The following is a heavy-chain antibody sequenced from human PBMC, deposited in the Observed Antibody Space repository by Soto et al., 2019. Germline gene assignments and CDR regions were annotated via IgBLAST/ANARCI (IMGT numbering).Heavy chain of an antibody. V-gene: IGHV3-30*18. CDR1: GFTFSSYG. CDR2: ISYDGSNK. J-gene: IGHJ6*02. CDR3: AKDLREEQLPDYYYYYGMDV. D-gene: IGHD6-13*01. Sequence: VQLVESGGGLVQPGGSLRLSCAASGFTFSSYGMHWVRQAPGKGLEWVAVISYDGSNKYYADSVKGRFTISRDNSKNTLYLQMNSLRAEDTAVYYCAKDLREEQLPDYYYYYGMDVWGQGTTVTVSS.